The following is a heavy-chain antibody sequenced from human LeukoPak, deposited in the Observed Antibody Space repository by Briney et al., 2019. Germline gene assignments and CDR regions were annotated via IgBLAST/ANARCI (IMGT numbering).Heavy chain of an antibody. CDR2: ISAYNGNT. CDR1: GYTFTSYG. CDR3: ARLLSENDAFDI. J-gene: IGHJ3*02. D-gene: IGHD2-2*01. V-gene: IGHV1-18*01. Sequence: ASVKVSCKASGYTFTSYGIRWVRQAPGQGLEWMGWISAYNGNTNYAQKLQGRVTMTTDTSTSTAYMELRSLRSDDTAVYYCARLLSENDAFDIWGQGTMVTVSS.